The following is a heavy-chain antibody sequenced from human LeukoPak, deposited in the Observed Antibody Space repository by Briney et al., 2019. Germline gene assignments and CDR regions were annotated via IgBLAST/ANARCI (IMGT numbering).Heavy chain of an antibody. J-gene: IGHJ4*02. V-gene: IGHV4-38-2*02. CDR3: ARTPYYYDSSGYYFDY. CDR2: IYHSGST. D-gene: IGHD3-22*01. CDR1: GYSISSGYY. Sequence: PSETLSLTCTVSGYSISSGYYWGWIRQPPGKGLGWIGSIYHSGSTYYNPSLKSRVTISVDTSKNQFSLKLSSVTAADTAVYYCARTPYYYDSSGYYFDYWGQGTLVTVSS.